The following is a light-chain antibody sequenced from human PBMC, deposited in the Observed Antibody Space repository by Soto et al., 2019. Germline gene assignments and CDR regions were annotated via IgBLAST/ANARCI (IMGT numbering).Light chain of an antibody. CDR3: QQRVNWLT. V-gene: IGKV3-11*01. CDR2: DAS. CDR1: QSVGTY. J-gene: IGKJ4*01. Sequence: EIVLTQSPAILSLSPGERATLSCRASQSVGTYLDWYQQKLGQAPRLLIYDASNRATGITARFSGSGSGTDFTLTISSLEPEDFAVYYCQQRVNWLTFGGGNKVEL.